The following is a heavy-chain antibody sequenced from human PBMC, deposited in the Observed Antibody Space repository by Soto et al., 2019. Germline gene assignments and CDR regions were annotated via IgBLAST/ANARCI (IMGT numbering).Heavy chain of an antibody. Sequence: ESGGGLVQPGGSLRLSCAASGFTFSGYSMFWVRQAPGKGLEYVSAINTNGVNTFYAKSVKGRFTISRDNSKNTMYLQMGSPRAEDMAVYYCARGRVEDSSGWATYFDYWGQGTLVTVSS. D-gene: IGHD6-19*01. V-gene: IGHV3-64*01. CDR3: ARGRVEDSSGWATYFDY. CDR1: GFTFSGYS. J-gene: IGHJ4*02. CDR2: INTNGVNT.